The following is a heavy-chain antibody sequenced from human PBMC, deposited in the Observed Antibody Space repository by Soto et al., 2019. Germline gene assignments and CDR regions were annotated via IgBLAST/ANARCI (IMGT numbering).Heavy chain of an antibody. J-gene: IGHJ4*02. CDR2: ISSSGSTI. CDR3: ARGPYYYDSSGYGY. Sequence: GGSLRLSCAASGLTFSDYYISWIRQAQGKGLEWVSYISSSGSTIYYADSVKGRFTISRDNAKNSLYLQMNSLRAEDTAVYYCARGPYYYDSSGYGYWGQGTLVTVSS. V-gene: IGHV3-11*01. CDR1: GLTFSDYY. D-gene: IGHD3-22*01.